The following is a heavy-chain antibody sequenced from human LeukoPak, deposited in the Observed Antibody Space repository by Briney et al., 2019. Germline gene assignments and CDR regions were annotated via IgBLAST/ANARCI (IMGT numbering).Heavy chain of an antibody. CDR3: ANEIRPNDY. J-gene: IGHJ4*02. Sequence: GGSLRLSCTASAFAFSNHAMSWVRQAPGKGLEWVSSISISGGTTYYAGTVKGRFTISRENSKSTLYLQMNNLRADDTAVYYCANEIRPNDYWGQGTLVTVSS. CDR1: AFAFSNHA. D-gene: IGHD4-17*01. V-gene: IGHV3-23*01. CDR2: ISISGGTT.